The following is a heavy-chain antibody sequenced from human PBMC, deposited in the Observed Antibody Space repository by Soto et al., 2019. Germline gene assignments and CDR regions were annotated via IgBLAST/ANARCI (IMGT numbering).Heavy chain of an antibody. Sequence: QVQLVQSGAEVKKPGSSVKVSCKASGGTFSSYAISWVRQAPGQGLEWMGGIIPIFGTANYAQKFQGRVTITADESTSTACMEMSSLRSEDTAVYYCASGVPPREYSSSWYFDYWGQGTLVTVSS. CDR1: GGTFSSYA. CDR3: ASGVPPREYSSSWYFDY. D-gene: IGHD6-13*01. CDR2: IIPIFGTA. V-gene: IGHV1-69*12. J-gene: IGHJ4*02.